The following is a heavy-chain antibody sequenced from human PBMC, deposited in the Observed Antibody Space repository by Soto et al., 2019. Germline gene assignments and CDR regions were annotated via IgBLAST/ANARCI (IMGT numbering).Heavy chain of an antibody. CDR3: ERDWTSYVGIGPGHY. Sequence: ASGNVCCTASGYTFTSYSIDWMRQAHGQGLECMGWINAGTGDTKYSPKFQGRVTITRDKSAITAYMELSSLRSEDRAVYFCERDWTSYVGIGPGHYWVQVPLVALS. D-gene: IGHD3-22*01. CDR2: INAGTGDT. J-gene: IGHJ4*02. V-gene: IGHV1-3*01. CDR1: GYTFTSYS.